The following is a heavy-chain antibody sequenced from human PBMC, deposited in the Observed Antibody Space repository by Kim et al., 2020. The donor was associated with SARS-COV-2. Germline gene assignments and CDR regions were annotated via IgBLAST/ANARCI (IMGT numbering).Heavy chain of an antibody. J-gene: IGHJ6*02. Sequence: ASVKVSCKASGYTFTRFGISWGRQAPGQGLEWMGWISAYNGNTNYAQKLQGRVTMTTDTSTSTAYMELRSLGSDDTAVYYCARDPLRYFDWSILGGYYYYGMDGWGQGTTVTVSS. V-gene: IGHV1-18*01. CDR1: GYTFTRFG. D-gene: IGHD3-9*01. CDR3: ARDPLRYFDWSILGGYYYYGMDG. CDR2: ISAYNGNT.